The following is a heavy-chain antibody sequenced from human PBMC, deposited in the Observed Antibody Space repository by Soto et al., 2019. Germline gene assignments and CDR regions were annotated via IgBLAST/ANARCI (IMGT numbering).Heavy chain of an antibody. CDR3: AREGYCSSGSCALYSHDYFGMDV. J-gene: IGHJ6*02. D-gene: IGHD2-15*01. Sequence: ASVKVSCKASGYTFTRYGFSWVRQAPGQGLEWMGWISTYNENTKYAQKFQGRITMTTDTSTSTAYMELRSLTSDDTAVYYCAREGYCSSGSCALYSHDYFGMDVWGQGTTVTVSS. V-gene: IGHV1-18*01. CDR2: ISTYNENT. CDR1: GYTFTRYG.